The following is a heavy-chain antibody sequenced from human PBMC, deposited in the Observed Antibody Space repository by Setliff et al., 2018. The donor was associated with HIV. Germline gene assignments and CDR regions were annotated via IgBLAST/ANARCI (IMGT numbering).Heavy chain of an antibody. CDR2: INQDGSEK. J-gene: IGHJ4*01. CDR3: ASFYGDYGY. Sequence: GGSLRLSCAASGFTFTSYWMIWVRQAPGKGLEWVANINQDGSEKNYVGSVKGRFTITRDNANNLLFLQMNNLRDEDTAVYYCASFYGDYGYWGHGTQVTVSS. V-gene: IGHV3-7*03. CDR1: GFTFTSYW. D-gene: IGHD3-10*01.